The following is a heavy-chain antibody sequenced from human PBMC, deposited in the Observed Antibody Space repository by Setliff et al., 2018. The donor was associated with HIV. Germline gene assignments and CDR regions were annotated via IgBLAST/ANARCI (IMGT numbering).Heavy chain of an antibody. V-gene: IGHV4-31*03. J-gene: IGHJ4*02. CDR2: IYYTGTT. D-gene: IGHD4-17*01. Sequence: SETLSLTCTVSGVSISNGDHYWNWIRQHPGKGLEWIGYIYYTGTTYYNPSLENRVTMSVDTSKNQFSLNLRSVTAADTAVYYCARERDDSGDYLSLFVHWGQGALVTVSS. CDR1: GVSISNGDHY. CDR3: ARERDDSGDYLSLFVH.